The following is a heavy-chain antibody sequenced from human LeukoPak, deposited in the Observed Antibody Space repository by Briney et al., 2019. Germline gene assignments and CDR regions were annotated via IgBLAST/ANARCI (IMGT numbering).Heavy chain of an antibody. CDR2: IIPIFGTA. D-gene: IGHD5-24*01. J-gene: IGHJ5*02. V-gene: IGHV1-69*05. CDR3: ASRGTVEMATIHSYNWFDP. Sequence: SVKVSCKASGGTFSSYAISWVRQAPGQGLEWMGAIIPIFGTANYAQKFQGRVTITTDESTSTAYMELSSLRSEDTAVYYCASRGTVEMATIHSYNWFDPWGQGTLVTVSS. CDR1: GGTFSSYA.